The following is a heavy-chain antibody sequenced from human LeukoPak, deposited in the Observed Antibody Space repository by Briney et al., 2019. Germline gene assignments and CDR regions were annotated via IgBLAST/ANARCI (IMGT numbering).Heavy chain of an antibody. Sequence: GGSLRLSCAASGFSVNTNYMTWVRQAPGKGLEWVSVLYSGGGAYYADSVKDRFTISRDYSQNTLLLQMNSLRAEDTALYYCARGKTSDDIVEDAFDIWGQGTMVAVSS. V-gene: IGHV3-66*01. CDR2: LYSGGGA. J-gene: IGHJ3*02. CDR3: ARGKTSDDIVEDAFDI. CDR1: GFSVNTNY. D-gene: IGHD2-15*01.